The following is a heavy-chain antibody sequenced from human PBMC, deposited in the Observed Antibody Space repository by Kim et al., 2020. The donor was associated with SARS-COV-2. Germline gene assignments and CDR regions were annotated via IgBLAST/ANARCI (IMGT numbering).Heavy chain of an antibody. D-gene: IGHD1-7*01. J-gene: IGHJ5*02. CDR2: ISSNGGST. Sequence: GGSLRLSCAASGFTFSSYAMHWVRQAPGKGLEYVSAISSNGGSTYYANSVKGRFTISRDNSKNTLYLQMGSLRAEDMAVYYCAAAFGTLGFDPWGQGTLVTVSS. V-gene: IGHV3-64*01. CDR3: AAAFGTLGFDP. CDR1: GFTFSSYA.